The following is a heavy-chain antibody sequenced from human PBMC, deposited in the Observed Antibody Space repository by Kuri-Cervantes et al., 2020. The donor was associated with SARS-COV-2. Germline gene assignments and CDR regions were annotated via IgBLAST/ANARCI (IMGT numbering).Heavy chain of an antibody. CDR1: GFTFSSYG. Sequence: GESLKISCAASGFTFSSYGMHWVRQAPGKGLEWVAVISYDGSNKYYADSVKGRFTISRDNSKNTLYLQMNSLRSDDTAVYYCARAAAPPGGDYYYMDVWGKGTTVTVSS. V-gene: IGHV3-30*03. CDR2: ISYDGSNK. D-gene: IGHD2-2*01. CDR3: ARAAAPPGGDYYYMDV. J-gene: IGHJ6*03.